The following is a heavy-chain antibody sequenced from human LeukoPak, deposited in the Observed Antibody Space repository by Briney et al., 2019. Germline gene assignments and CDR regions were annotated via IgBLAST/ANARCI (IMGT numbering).Heavy chain of an antibody. CDR3: VRGHTGTIFGVVPVNPLGY. V-gene: IGHV3-74*01. CDR1: GFRFSGYW. CDR2: IQGDERSA. Sequence: PGGSLRLSCEGSGFRFSGYWMHWVRQAPGKGLVWVSRIQGDERSASYGDPVRGRFTISKDNAKNILYLQMDSLRVEDTAVYYCVRGHTGTIFGVVPVNPLGYWGQGTLVTVSS. D-gene: IGHD3-3*01. J-gene: IGHJ4*02.